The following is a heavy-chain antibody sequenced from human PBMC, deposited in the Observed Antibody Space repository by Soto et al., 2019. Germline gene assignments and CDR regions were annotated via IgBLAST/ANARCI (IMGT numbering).Heavy chain of an antibody. CDR2: MNPNSDNT. CDR3: ARERGGGYFDY. J-gene: IGHJ4*02. D-gene: IGHD3-16*01. Sequence: QVQLVQSGAEVKKPGASVKVSCKASGYTFTSYDINWVRQATGQGLEWMGWMNPNSDNTGYAQKFQGRLTMTRNPTITTAYMELSILTSENTAVYYCARERGGGYFDYWGQGILVTVSS. V-gene: IGHV1-8*01. CDR1: GYTFTSYD.